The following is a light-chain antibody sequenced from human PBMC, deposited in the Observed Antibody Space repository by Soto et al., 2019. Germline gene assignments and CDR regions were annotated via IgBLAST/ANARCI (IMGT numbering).Light chain of an antibody. CDR1: QAISTY. Sequence: DIQMTQSPSSLSASVGDRVTITCRTGQAISTYLNWYQHKPGTAPRLLVYGASRLQSGVPSRFSGSGSGTQLTLTISALQPEDFATYYCQQSHTTPTTFGQGTRVDIK. J-gene: IGKJ5*01. CDR3: QQSHTTPTT. V-gene: IGKV1-39*01. CDR2: GAS.